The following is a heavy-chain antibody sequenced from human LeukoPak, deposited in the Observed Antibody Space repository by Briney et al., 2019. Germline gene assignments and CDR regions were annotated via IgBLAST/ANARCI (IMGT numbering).Heavy chain of an antibody. CDR1: GFTFSSYA. V-gene: IGHV3-30*04. CDR2: ISYDGSNK. D-gene: IGHD3-10*01. J-gene: IGHJ4*02. CDR3: VTYYYGSGSSVFDY. Sequence: GGSLRLSCAASGFTFSSYAMHWVRQAPGKGLEWVAVISYDGSNKYYADSVKGRFTISRDNSKNTLYLQMNSLRAEDTAVYYCVTYYYGSGSSVFDYWGQGTLVTVSS.